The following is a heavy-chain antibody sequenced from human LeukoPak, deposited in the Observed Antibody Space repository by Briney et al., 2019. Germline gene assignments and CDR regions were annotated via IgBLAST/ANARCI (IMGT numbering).Heavy chain of an antibody. Sequence: GGSLRLSCAASGFTFSSYEMNWVRQAPGKGLEWVSAISGSGGSTYYADSVEGRFTISRDNSKNTLYLQMNSLRAEDTAVYYCAHISSSWPDYWGQGTLVTVSS. CDR3: AHISSSWPDY. CDR2: ISGSGGST. D-gene: IGHD6-13*01. CDR1: GFTFSSYE. V-gene: IGHV3-23*01. J-gene: IGHJ4*02.